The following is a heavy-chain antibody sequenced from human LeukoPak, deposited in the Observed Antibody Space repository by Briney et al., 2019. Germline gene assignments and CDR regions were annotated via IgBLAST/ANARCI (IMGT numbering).Heavy chain of an antibody. CDR2: IYTSATT. J-gene: IGHJ4*02. Sequence: SETLSLTCTVSGDSIRSTSYNWGWIRQPPGKGLEWIGRIYTSATTDYNPSLNSRVTLSLDTSKNQFSLRLSSVTAADTAVYYCARDSGNYRGMDYWGQGTLVTVSS. V-gene: IGHV4-39*07. CDR3: ARDSGNYRGMDY. D-gene: IGHD1-26*01. CDR1: GDSIRSTSYN.